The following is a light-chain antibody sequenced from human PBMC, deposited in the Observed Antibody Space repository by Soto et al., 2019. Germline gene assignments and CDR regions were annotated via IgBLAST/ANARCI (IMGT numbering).Light chain of an antibody. CDR1: QSLLHSNGYNY. Sequence: DIVMTQSPLSLPVTPGEPASISCRSSQSLLHSNGYNYLDWYLQKPGQSPQLLIYLGSNRASGVHDRFSGSGSGTDFTLKIRRVEAEEVGVYYCMQALQTPITFGQGTRLEI. CDR3: MQALQTPIT. J-gene: IGKJ5*01. V-gene: IGKV2-28*01. CDR2: LGS.